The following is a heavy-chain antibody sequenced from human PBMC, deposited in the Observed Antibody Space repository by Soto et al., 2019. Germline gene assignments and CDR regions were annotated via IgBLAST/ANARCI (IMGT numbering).Heavy chain of an antibody. V-gene: IGHV3-48*01. CDR1: GFTFSRYG. D-gene: IGHD3-22*01. CDR3: ARDQLYYNDISGRPLNAFDV. Sequence: GGSLRLSCAASGFTFSRYGMNWVRQAPGKGLEWVSYIGLGSSTKYYADSVEGRFTISRDNAENSLYLQMNSLRAEDTAVYYCARDQLYYNDISGRPLNAFDVWGQGTMVTVSS. CDR2: IGLGSSTK. J-gene: IGHJ3*01.